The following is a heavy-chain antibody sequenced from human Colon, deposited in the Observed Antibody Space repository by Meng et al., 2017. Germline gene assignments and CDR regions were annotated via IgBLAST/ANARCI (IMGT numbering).Heavy chain of an antibody. V-gene: IGHV7-4-1*02. D-gene: IGHD2-8*02. CDR1: TSTFSNYD. J-gene: IGHJ4*02. CDR3: ATTGGVFDY. Sequence: PADSWKVSCFTLTSTFSNYDRNLLQHAPVQVLVWMAWINTNTGNPTYAQGFTVRFVFSPFTSVSTSHLHISTLTPEDTAVYDCATTGGVFDYWGQGTLVTVSS. CDR2: INTNTGNP.